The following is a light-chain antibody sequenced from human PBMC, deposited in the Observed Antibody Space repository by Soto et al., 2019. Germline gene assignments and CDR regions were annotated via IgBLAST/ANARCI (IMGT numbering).Light chain of an antibody. CDR1: QSVSGY. V-gene: IGKV3-15*01. CDR3: LQHYSWPWT. Sequence: EIVMTQSPGTVSVFPGETVTLSCRASQSVSGYLDWFHQKPGQAPRLLLLRIFTRAIGVPARFSGSGSETEFTLTIGGLQPEDSGVYYCLQHYSWPWTFGQGTKLDIK. CDR2: RIF. J-gene: IGKJ1*01.